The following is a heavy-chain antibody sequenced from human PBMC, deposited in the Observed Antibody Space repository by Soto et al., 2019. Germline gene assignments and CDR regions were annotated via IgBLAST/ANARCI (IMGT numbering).Heavy chain of an antibody. J-gene: IGHJ6*02. V-gene: IGHV3-48*03. D-gene: IGHD1-26*01. CDR2: MSSDGGAV. Sequence: LRLSCAASGFAFSTFEMNWVRQAPGKRLEWVSYMSSDGGAVYYADSVKGRFTISRDNAKNSLYLQMNSLRAEDTAIYYCASIRETYYYDLDVWGQGTTVTVSS. CDR3: ASIRETYYYDLDV. CDR1: GFAFSTFE.